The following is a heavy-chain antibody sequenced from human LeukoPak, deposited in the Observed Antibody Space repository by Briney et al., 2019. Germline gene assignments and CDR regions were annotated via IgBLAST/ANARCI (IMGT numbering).Heavy chain of an antibody. CDR2: IIPILGIA. Sequence: SVKVSCKASGGTFSSYAISWVRQAPGQGLEWMGRIIPILGIANYAQKFQGRVTITADKSTSTAYMELSSLRSEDTAVYYCARSRYYYDSSGYYFDYWGQGTLVTVSS. D-gene: IGHD3-22*01. CDR1: GGTFSSYA. V-gene: IGHV1-69*04. CDR3: ARSRYYYDSSGYYFDY. J-gene: IGHJ4*02.